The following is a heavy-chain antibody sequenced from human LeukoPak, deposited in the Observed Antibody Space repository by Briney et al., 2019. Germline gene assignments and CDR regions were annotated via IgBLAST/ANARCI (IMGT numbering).Heavy chain of an antibody. J-gene: IGHJ4*02. Sequence: GGSLRLSCAASGFTFSRYSMNWVRQAPGKGLEWVSSISSNSYMYYAASVKGRFTISRDNAKNSLYLQMTSLRAEETAVYYCARGPPFDDWGQGTLVTVSS. CDR1: GFTFSRYS. CDR3: ARGPPFDD. CDR2: ISSNSYM. V-gene: IGHV3-21*01.